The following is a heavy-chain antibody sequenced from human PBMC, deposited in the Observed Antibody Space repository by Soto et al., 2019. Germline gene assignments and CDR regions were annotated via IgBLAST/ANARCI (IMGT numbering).Heavy chain of an antibody. CDR2: IIPILGIA. V-gene: IGHV1-69*02. CDR3: ARPLQAAAGTPLYYYYGMDV. CDR1: GGTFSSYT. J-gene: IGHJ6*02. Sequence: QVQLVQSGAEVKKPGSSVKVSCKASGGTFSSYTISWVRQAPGQGLEWMGRIIPILGIANYAQKFQGRVTITADKSTSTAYMELSSLRSEDTAVYYCARPLQAAAGTPLYYYYGMDVWGQGTTVTVSS. D-gene: IGHD6-13*01.